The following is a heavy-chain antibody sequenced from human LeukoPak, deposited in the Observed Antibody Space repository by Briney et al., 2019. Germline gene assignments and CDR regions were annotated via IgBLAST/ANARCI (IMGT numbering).Heavy chain of an antibody. Sequence: PGGSLRLSCAASGFTFSSYWMSWVRQAPGKGLEWVANIKQDGSEKYYVDSVKGRFTISRDNAKNSLYLQMNSLRAEDTAVYYCARDHYDSSGYVFDYWGQGTLVTVSS. CDR2: IKQDGSEK. CDR1: GFTFSSYW. CDR3: ARDHYDSSGYVFDY. J-gene: IGHJ4*02. V-gene: IGHV3-7*01. D-gene: IGHD3-22*01.